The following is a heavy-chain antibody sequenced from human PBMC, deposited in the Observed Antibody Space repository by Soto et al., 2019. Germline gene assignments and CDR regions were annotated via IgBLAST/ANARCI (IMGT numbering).Heavy chain of an antibody. CDR1: GFTFSSYA. J-gene: IGHJ4*02. V-gene: IGHV3-30-3*01. Sequence: QVQLVESGGGVVQPGRSLRLSCTASGFTFSSYAMHWVRQAPGKGLEWVAFISYEASNKYYADSVKGRFTISRDNSKNTLYLQMDSLSAEDTAVYYCARESPDYFFDYWGQGTLVTVSS. CDR3: ARESPDYFFDY. CDR2: ISYEASNK.